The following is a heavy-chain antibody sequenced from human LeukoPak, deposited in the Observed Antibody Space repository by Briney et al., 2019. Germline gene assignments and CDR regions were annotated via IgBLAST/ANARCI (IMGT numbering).Heavy chain of an antibody. CDR1: GYSHTSDW. D-gene: IGHD4-11*01. V-gene: IGHV1-46*01. CDR3: TREVVGTTIKSFDS. CDR2: INSGSGSV. J-gene: IGHJ4*02. Sequence: ASVKVSCKASGYSHTSDWMHWVRQAPGQGLEWMGAINSGSGSVSHAQKLQGRVTMTRDTATSTVYMELSSLGSEDTAVYYCTREVVGTTIKSFDSWGQGTLVTVSP.